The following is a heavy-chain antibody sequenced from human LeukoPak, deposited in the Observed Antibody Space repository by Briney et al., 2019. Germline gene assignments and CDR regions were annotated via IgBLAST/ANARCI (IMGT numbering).Heavy chain of an antibody. Sequence: GGSLRLSCRASGFIFNTFALNWVRQAPGKGLEWVASIRFNGNFYADYVKGRFTISRDNSKSTVSLQMDTLRTEDTALYYCARENWDFDFWGQGTLVTVSS. CDR1: GFIFNTFA. CDR2: IRFNGN. CDR3: ARENWDFDF. V-gene: IGHV3-30*02. J-gene: IGHJ4*02. D-gene: IGHD7-27*01.